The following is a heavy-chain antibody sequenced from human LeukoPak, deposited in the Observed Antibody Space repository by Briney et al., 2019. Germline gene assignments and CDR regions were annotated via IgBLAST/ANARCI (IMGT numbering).Heavy chain of an antibody. J-gene: IGHJ4*02. CDR1: GFTFSSYS. Sequence: GGSLRLSCAASGFTFSSYSMNWVRQAPGKRLEWVSSISSSSSYIYYADSVKGRFTISRDNAKNSLYLQMNSLRAEDTAVYYCARTGSIAVAGTGWYWGQGTLVTVSS. CDR2: ISSSSSYI. CDR3: ARTGSIAVAGTGWY. D-gene: IGHD6-19*01. V-gene: IGHV3-21*01.